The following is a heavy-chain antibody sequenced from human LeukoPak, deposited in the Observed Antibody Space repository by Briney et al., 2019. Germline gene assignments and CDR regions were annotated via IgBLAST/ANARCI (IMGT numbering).Heavy chain of an antibody. V-gene: IGHV3-30-3*01. CDR1: GFTFSSYA. J-gene: IGHJ3*02. Sequence: GGSLRLSCAASGFTFSSYAMHWVRQAPGKGLEWVAVISYDGSNKYYADSVKGRFTISRDNSKNTLYLQMNSLRAEDMAVYYCARSREGSGAFDIWGQGTMVTVSS. D-gene: IGHD3-10*01. CDR3: ARSREGSGAFDI. CDR2: ISYDGSNK.